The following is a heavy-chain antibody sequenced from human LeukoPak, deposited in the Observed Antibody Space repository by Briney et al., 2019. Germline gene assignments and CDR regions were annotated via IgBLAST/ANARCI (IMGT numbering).Heavy chain of an antibody. V-gene: IGHV4-59*01. CDR2: IYYSGST. Sequence: SETLSLTCTVSGGSISSYYWSWIRQPPGKGLEWIGYIYYSGSTNYNPSLKSRVTISVDTSKNQFSLKLSSVTAADTAVYYCARGVRGSSWQGEKRKSYYYYYMDVWGKGTTVTVSS. J-gene: IGHJ6*03. CDR1: GGSISSYY. CDR3: ARGVRGSSWQGEKRKSYYYYYMDV. D-gene: IGHD6-13*01.